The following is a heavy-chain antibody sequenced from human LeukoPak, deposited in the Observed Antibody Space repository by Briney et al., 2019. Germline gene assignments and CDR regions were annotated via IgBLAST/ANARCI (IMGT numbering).Heavy chain of an antibody. V-gene: IGHV4-4*09. J-gene: IGHJ3*02. D-gene: IGHD6-13*01. CDR2: IYTSGST. CDR3: ARPLIAAAGAFDI. Sequence: SDTLSLTCTVSGGSISSYYWSWIRQPPGKGLEWIGYIYTSGSTNYNPSLKSRVTISVDTSKNQFSLKLSSVTAADTAVYYCARPLIAAAGAFDIWGQGTMVTVSS. CDR1: GGSISSYY.